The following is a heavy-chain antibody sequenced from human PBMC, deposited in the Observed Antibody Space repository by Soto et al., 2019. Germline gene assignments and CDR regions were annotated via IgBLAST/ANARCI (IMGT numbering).Heavy chain of an antibody. Sequence: TLSLTCTVSGDSVSSGGNYWSWIRQPPGEGLEWIAYIHYSGSVNYNPSLKSRVTISVDTSKNQVSLQLNSVTPEDTAVYYCAREMEGCSSTSCPGHYYYYYGMDVWGQGTTVTVSS. D-gene: IGHD2-2*01. CDR3: AREMEGCSSTSCPGHYYYYYGMDV. CDR2: IHYSGSV. J-gene: IGHJ6*02. V-gene: IGHV4-61*08. CDR1: GDSVSSGGNY.